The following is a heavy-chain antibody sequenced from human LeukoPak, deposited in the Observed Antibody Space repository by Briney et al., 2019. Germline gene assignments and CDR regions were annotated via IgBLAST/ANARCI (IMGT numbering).Heavy chain of an antibody. CDR3: ASPRDYYYYMDV. V-gene: IGHV3-53*01. J-gene: IGHJ6*03. Sequence: PGGSLRLSCAASGFTVSSNYMGWVRQAPGKGLEWGSVINSGGSTYYADSVKGVITISRETTKKTLYLQMNSLRAEDAVVYYGASPRDYYYYMDVWGKGTTVTVSS. CDR1: GFTVSSNY. CDR2: INSGGST.